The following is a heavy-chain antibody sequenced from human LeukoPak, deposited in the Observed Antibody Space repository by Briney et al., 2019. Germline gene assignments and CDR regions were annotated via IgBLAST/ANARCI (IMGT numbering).Heavy chain of an antibody. CDR3: ARDSSSFPNYFDF. V-gene: IGHV3-53*01. CDR1: GFTVSSTY. D-gene: IGHD3-3*02. CDR2: IYSSDIT. Sequence: GRSLSPSCAASGFTVSSTYTSCVRQAPGQGLEWVSLIYSSDITFYAESVQGRFTISRDNSKNTLYLQMNSLRAEDTAIYYCARDSSSFPNYFDFWGQGTLVTVSS. J-gene: IGHJ4*02.